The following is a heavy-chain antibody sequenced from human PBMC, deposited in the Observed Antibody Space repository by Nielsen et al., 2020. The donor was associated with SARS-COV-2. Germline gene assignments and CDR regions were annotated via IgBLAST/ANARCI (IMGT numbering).Heavy chain of an antibody. D-gene: IGHD2-15*01. J-gene: IGHJ5*02. Sequence: SVKVSCKASGGTFSSYAISWVRQAPGQGLEWMGGIIPIFGTANYAQKFQGRVTITADESTSTAYMELSSLRSEDAAVYYCARDEGYCSGGSCFGFDPWGQGTLVTVSS. CDR3: ARDEGYCSGGSCFGFDP. CDR2: IIPIFGTA. CDR1: GGTFSSYA. V-gene: IGHV1-69*13.